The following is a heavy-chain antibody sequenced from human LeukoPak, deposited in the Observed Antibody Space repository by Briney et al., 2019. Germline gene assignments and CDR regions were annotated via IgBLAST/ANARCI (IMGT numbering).Heavy chain of an antibody. Sequence: GGSLRLSCAASGFTFSSYATSWVRQAPGKGLEWVSAITGSGGSIYYVDSVRGRFTISRDNSQSTLYLQMNSLRAEDTAVYFCAKDRGYSYGYPYFDSWGQGTLVTVSS. J-gene: IGHJ4*02. CDR1: GFTFSSYA. V-gene: IGHV3-23*01. CDR2: ITGSGGSI. D-gene: IGHD5-18*01. CDR3: AKDRGYSYGYPYFDS.